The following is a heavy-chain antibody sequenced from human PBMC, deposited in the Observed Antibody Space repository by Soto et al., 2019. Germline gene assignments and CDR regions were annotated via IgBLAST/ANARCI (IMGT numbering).Heavy chain of an antibody. D-gene: IGHD6-6*01. CDR2: IYWDDDK. V-gene: IGHV2-5*02. CDR1: GFSLSTDDVV. CDR3: ARSKYSISSFDY. Sequence: SGPTLVNPTQTVTLTCTFCGFSLSTDDVVVGWIRQPPGKALDWLAVIYWDDDKRYSPSLKSRLTITNDTSKNQVLLTITNMDPVDRATYFCARSKYSISSFDYWGQGALVTVSS. J-gene: IGHJ4*02.